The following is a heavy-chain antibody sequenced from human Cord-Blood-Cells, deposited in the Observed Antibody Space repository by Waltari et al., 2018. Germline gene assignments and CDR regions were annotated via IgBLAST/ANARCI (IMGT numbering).Heavy chain of an antibody. CDR3: AADPDAFDI. V-gene: IGHV1-58*01. CDR1: GSTFTSYA. Sequence: QLQLVQSGPEGKNSGTSVKVSCKASGSTFTSYAVQWVRQARGQRLEWIGWIVVGSGNTNYAQKFQERVTITRDMSTSTAYMELSSLRSEDTAVYYCAADPDAFDIWGQGTMVTVSS. CDR2: IVVGSGNT. J-gene: IGHJ3*02.